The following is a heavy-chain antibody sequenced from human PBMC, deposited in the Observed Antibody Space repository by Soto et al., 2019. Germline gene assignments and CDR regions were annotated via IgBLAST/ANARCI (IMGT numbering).Heavy chain of an antibody. V-gene: IGHV1-18*01. Sequence: QVHLVQSGAEVKKPGASVKVSCKGSGYTFTSYGITWVRQAPGQGLEWMGWMSAHNGNTDYAQKLQGRVPVTRDTSTSTAYMELRSLRSDDTAVYYGARGMYGDYWGQGALVTVSS. D-gene: IGHD2-8*01. CDR1: GYTFTSYG. CDR3: ARGMYGDY. CDR2: MSAHNGNT. J-gene: IGHJ4*02.